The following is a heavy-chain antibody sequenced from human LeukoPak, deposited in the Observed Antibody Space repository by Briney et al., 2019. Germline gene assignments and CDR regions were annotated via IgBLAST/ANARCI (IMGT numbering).Heavy chain of an antibody. D-gene: IGHD3-10*01. V-gene: IGHV4-4*07. CDR1: GGSISSYY. Sequence: SETLSLTCTVSGGSISSYYWSWIRQPAGKGLEWIGRIYTSGSTNYNPSLKSRVTMSVDTSKNQFSLKLSSVTAADTAVYYCARDERITMVRGVSDGNWFDPWGQGTLVTVSS. CDR3: ARDERITMVRGVSDGNWFDP. CDR2: IYTSGST. J-gene: IGHJ5*02.